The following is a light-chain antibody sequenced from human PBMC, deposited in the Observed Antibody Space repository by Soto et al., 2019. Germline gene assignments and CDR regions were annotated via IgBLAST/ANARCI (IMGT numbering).Light chain of an antibody. CDR3: QSYDSSLSVV. Sequence: QLVLTQPPSVSGAPGQRVTISCTGSSSNIGAGYDVHWYQQLPGTAPKILIYGNSNRPSGVPDRFSGSNSGTSASLAITGLQAEDEADYYCQSYDSSLSVVFGGGTKLTVL. V-gene: IGLV1-40*01. CDR1: SSNIGAGYD. J-gene: IGLJ2*01. CDR2: GNS.